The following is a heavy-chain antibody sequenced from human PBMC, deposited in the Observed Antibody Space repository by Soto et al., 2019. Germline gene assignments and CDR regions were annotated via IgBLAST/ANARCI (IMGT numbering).Heavy chain of an antibody. D-gene: IGHD6-13*01. Sequence: QVQLQQWGAGLLKPSETLSLTCAVYGGSFSGYYWSWIRQPPGKGLEWIGEINHSGSTNYNPSLKSRVTISVDTSKNQFSLKLSSVTAADTAVYYCASTPYSSSWSPFDYWGQGTLVTVSS. CDR2: INHSGST. J-gene: IGHJ4*02. CDR3: ASTPYSSSWSPFDY. CDR1: GGSFSGYY. V-gene: IGHV4-34*01.